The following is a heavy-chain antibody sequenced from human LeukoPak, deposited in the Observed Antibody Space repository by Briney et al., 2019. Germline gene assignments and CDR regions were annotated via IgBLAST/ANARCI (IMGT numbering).Heavy chain of an antibody. CDR1: GYTSTSYD. J-gene: IGHJ4*02. CDR3: ARSSSLDYYGSGSSDY. CDR2: MNPNSGNT. D-gene: IGHD3-10*01. V-gene: IGHV1-8*01. Sequence: ASVKVSCKASGYTSTSYDINWVRQATGQGLEWMGWMNPNSGNTGYAQKFQGRVTMTRNTSISTAYMELSSLRSEDTAVYYCARSSSLDYYGSGSSDYWGQGTLVTVSS.